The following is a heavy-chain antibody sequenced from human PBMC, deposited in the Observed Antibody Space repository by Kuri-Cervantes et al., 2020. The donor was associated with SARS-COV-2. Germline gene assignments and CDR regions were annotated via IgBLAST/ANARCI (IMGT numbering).Heavy chain of an antibody. V-gene: IGHV3-21*01. CDR1: GFTFSSYS. CDR3: ARAAQGDYGDY. D-gene: IGHD4-17*01. J-gene: IGHJ4*02. Sequence: GGSLRLSCAASGFTFSSYSMNWVRQAPGKGLEWVSSISSSSYIYYADSVKGRFTISRDNSKNTLYLQMNSLRAEDTAVYYCARAAQGDYGDYWGQGTLVTVSS. CDR2: ISSSSYI.